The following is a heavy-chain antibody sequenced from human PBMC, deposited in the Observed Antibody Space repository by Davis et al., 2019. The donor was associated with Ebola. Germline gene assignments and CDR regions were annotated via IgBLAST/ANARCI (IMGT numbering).Heavy chain of an antibody. Sequence: SETLSLTCTVSGASIRNYYWSWIRQPPGKGLECLGYMYYRGTTNYNPSLKSRATMAVDTSKNQFSLRLSSVTAADTAMYYCVKDDVTAGRFNYWGQGSLVTVSS. V-gene: IGHV4-59*08. D-gene: IGHD1-20*01. J-gene: IGHJ4*02. CDR1: GASIRNYY. CDR2: MYYRGTT. CDR3: VKDDVTAGRFNY.